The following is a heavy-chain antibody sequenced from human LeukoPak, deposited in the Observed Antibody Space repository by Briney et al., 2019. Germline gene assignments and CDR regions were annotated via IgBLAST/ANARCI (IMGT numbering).Heavy chain of an antibody. J-gene: IGHJ4*02. Sequence: PSETLSLTCAVYGGSFSGYYWSWIRQPPGKGLEWIGEINHSGSTNYNPSLKSRVTISVDMSKNQFSLKLSSVTAADTAVYYCARGGMQQLELDYWGQGTLVTVSS. V-gene: IGHV4-34*01. CDR3: ARGGMQQLELDY. CDR2: INHSGST. D-gene: IGHD6-13*01. CDR1: GGSFSGYY.